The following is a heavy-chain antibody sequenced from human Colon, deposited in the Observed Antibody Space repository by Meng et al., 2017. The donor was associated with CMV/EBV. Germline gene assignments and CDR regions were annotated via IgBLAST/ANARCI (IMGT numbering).Heavy chain of an antibody. CDR3: AKDLGTTGLFGY. CDR2: IIGRGGRT. D-gene: IGHD1-1*01. J-gene: IGHJ4*02. V-gene: IGHV3-23*01. CDR1: GFTFSSYA. Sequence: CAASGFTFSSYAMCWVRQAPGKGLEWVSGIIGRGGRTYYADSVKGRFTISRDNSKNTLYLQMNSLRAEDTAIYYCAKDLGTTGLFGYWGQGSLVTVSS.